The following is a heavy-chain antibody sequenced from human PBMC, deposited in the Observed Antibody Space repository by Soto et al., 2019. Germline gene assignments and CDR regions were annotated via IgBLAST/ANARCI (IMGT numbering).Heavy chain of an antibody. Sequence: ASVKVSCKASGYTFTSYDINWVRQATGQGLEWMGWMNPNSGNTGYAQKFQGRVTMTRNTSISTAYMELSSLRSEDTAVYYCATLNYDMLTGYPPGYYYYYYMDVWGKGTTVTVSS. J-gene: IGHJ6*03. D-gene: IGHD3-9*01. CDR2: MNPNSGNT. V-gene: IGHV1-8*01. CDR1: GYTFTSYD. CDR3: ATLNYDMLTGYPPGYYYYYYMDV.